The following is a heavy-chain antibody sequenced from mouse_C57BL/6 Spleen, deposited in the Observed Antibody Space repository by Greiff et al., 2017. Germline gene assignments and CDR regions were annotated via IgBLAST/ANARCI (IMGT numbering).Heavy chain of an antibody. V-gene: IGHV1-69*01. CDR2: IDPSDSYT. D-gene: IGHD1-1*01. Sequence: VQLQQSGAELVMPGASVKLSCKASGYTFTSYWMHWVKQRPGQGLEWIGEIDPSDSYTNYNQKFKGKSTLTVDKSSSTAYMQLSSLTSEDSAVYYCARSARSPYYFDYWGQGTTLTVSS. CDR3: ARSARSPYYFDY. CDR1: GYTFTSYW. J-gene: IGHJ2*01.